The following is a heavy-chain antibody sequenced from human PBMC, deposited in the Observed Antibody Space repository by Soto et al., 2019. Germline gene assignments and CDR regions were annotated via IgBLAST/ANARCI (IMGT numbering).Heavy chain of an antibody. CDR2: ISYDGSNK. Sequence: QVQLVESGGGVVQPGRSLRLSCAASGFTFSSYAMHWVRQAPGKGLEWVAVISYDGSNKYYADSVKGRFTISRDNSKSSLYLKMNSVRAEETAVYYCASALHAGDWGQGMLVIVSS. CDR1: GFTFSSYA. D-gene: IGHD2-2*01. J-gene: IGHJ4*02. V-gene: IGHV3-30-3*01. CDR3: ASALHAGD.